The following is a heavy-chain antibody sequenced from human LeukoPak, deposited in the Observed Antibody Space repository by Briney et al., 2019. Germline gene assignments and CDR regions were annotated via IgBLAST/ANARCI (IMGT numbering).Heavy chain of an antibody. CDR1: GGTFSSCA. V-gene: IGHV1-46*01. D-gene: IGHD1-26*01. J-gene: IGHJ5*02. CDR3: ARDYSGEWEQLTGWWFDP. Sequence: ASVKVSCKASGGTFSSCAISWVRQAPGQGLEWMAIINPSGDVRSYAQKFQGRVTVTRDMSTRTVYMELSDLRPEDTAVYYCARDYSGEWEQLTGWWFDPWGQGTLVIVSS. CDR2: INPSGDVR.